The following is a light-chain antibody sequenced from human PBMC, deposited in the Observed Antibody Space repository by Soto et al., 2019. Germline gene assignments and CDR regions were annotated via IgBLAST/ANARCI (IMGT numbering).Light chain of an antibody. J-gene: IGLJ2*01. Sequence: QSALTQPASVSGSLGQSITISCTGTNSDVGGYKFVSWYQQHAGKAPKLMIYEVSNRPSGVSNRFSGSKSGNTASLTISGLQAEDEADYYCSSYTSASTVLFGGGTKVTVL. CDR3: SSYTSASTVL. CDR1: NSDVGGYKF. CDR2: EVS. V-gene: IGLV2-14*01.